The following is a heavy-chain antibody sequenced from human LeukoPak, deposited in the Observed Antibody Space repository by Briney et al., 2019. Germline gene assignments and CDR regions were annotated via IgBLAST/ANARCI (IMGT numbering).Heavy chain of an antibody. D-gene: IGHD3-10*01. CDR1: GFTSSSYW. CDR2: ISSSGSTI. Sequence: GGSLRLSCAASGFTSSSYWMHSVRQAPGKGLEWVSYISSSGSTIYYADSVKGRFTISRDNAKNSLYLQMNSLRVEDTAVYYCVVGSGSYLTLYYFDYWGQGTLVTVSS. CDR3: VVGSGSYLTLYYFDY. V-gene: IGHV3-48*04. J-gene: IGHJ4*02.